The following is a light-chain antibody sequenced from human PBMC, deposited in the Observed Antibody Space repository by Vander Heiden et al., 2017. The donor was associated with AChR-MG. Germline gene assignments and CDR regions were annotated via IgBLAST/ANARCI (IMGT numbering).Light chain of an antibody. Sequence: AIRITQSPSSLSASTGDRVTITCRASQGISSYLAWYQQKPGKAPKLLIYAASTLQSGVPSRFSGSGSGTDFTLTISCLQSEDFATYYCQQDDSYPLAFGQRTRLEIK. V-gene: IGKV1-8*01. CDR3: QQDDSYPLA. CDR1: QGISSY. J-gene: IGKJ5*01. CDR2: AAS.